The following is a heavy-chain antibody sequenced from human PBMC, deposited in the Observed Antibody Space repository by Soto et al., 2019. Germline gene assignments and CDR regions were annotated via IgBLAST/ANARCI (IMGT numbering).Heavy chain of an antibody. CDR3: AKGGYCSGGSCYYYYYYMDV. Sequence: SLRLSCAASGFTLSSYAMSWVRQAPGKGLEWVSAISGSGGSTYYADSVKGRFTISRDNSKNTLYLQMNSLRAEDTAVYYCAKGGYCSGGSCYYYYYYMDVWGKGTTVTVSS. CDR2: ISGSGGST. CDR1: GFTLSSYA. V-gene: IGHV3-23*01. D-gene: IGHD2-15*01. J-gene: IGHJ6*03.